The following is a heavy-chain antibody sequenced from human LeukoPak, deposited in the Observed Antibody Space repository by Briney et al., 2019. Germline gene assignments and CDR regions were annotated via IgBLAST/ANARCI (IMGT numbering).Heavy chain of an antibody. CDR3: ARLPLRSHFDY. Sequence: PPQTLSPTSTIPGASIRSYYCSWIRPPPGNGLEWIGYIYYSGTTNYNPSLKSRVTISVDTSKHQFSLKLTSVTAADTAVYYCARLPLRSHFDYWGQGTLVTVSS. CDR2: IYYSGTT. J-gene: IGHJ4*02. V-gene: IGHV4-59*08. CDR1: GASIRSYY.